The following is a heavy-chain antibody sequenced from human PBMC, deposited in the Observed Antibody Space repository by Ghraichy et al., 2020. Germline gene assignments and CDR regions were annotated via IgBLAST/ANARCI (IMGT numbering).Heavy chain of an antibody. Sequence: GGSLRLSCAASGFTFSSYAMHWVRQAPGKGLEWVAVISYDGSNKYYADSVKGRFTISRDNSKNTLYLQMNSLRAEDTAVYYCARDEGDIVVVPAAISGNAFDIWG. CDR1: GFTFSSYA. D-gene: IGHD2-2*02. V-gene: IGHV3-30*04. CDR3: ARDEGDIVVVPAAISGNAFDI. CDR2: ISYDGSNK. J-gene: IGHJ3*02.